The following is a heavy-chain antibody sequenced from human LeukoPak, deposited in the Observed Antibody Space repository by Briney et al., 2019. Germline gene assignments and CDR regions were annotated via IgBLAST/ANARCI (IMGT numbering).Heavy chain of an antibody. CDR3: AKAYYYDSSGYLDY. D-gene: IGHD3-22*01. Sequence: GGSLRLSCAASGFTFDDYAMHWVRQAPGKGLEWVSGISWNSGSIGYADSVKGRFTISRDNAKDSLYLQMNSLRAEDTALYYCAKAYYYDSSGYLDYWGQGTLVTVSS. J-gene: IGHJ4*02. CDR2: ISWNSGSI. CDR1: GFTFDDYA. V-gene: IGHV3-9*01.